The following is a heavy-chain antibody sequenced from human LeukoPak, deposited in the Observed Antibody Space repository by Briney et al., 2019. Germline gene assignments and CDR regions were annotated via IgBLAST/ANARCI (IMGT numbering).Heavy chain of an antibody. V-gene: IGHV3-23*01. J-gene: IGHJ4*02. CDR2: ISGRSDNT. CDR3: AKWGDYDVLTGYYVSDF. CDR1: GFIFSNYA. D-gene: IGHD3-9*01. Sequence: GASLRLSCAAPGFIFSNYAMYWVRQVPGKGLEWVSAISGRSDNTYYADSVKGRFTLSRDSSKNTLYLQMNSLRADDTAVYYCAKWGDYDVLTGYYVSDFWGQGTLVTVSS.